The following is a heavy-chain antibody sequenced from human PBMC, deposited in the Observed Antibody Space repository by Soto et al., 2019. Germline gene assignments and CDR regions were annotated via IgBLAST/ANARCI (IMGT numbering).Heavy chain of an antibody. J-gene: IGHJ6*03. V-gene: IGHV1-69*08. CDR3: ATDSRKTDYYYYYYMDV. CDR1: GGTFSSYT. D-gene: IGHD2-21*02. Sequence: QVQLVQSGAEVKKPGSSVKVSCKASGGTFSSYTISWVRQAPGQGLEWMGRIIPILGIANYAQKFQGRVTITADKSTSTAYMELSSLRSEDTAVYYCATDSRKTDYYYYYYMDVWGKGTTVTVSS. CDR2: IIPILGIA.